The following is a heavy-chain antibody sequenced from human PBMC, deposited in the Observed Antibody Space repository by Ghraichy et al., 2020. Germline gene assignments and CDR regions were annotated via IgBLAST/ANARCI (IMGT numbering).Heavy chain of an antibody. V-gene: IGHV3-23*01. J-gene: IGHJ4*02. Sequence: GGSLRLSCAASGFTFSSYAMSWVRQAPGKGLEWVSGISGSDSSTYYADSVKGRFTISRDNSKNTLYLQMNSLRAEDTAMYYCAKTYSGIQAFDYWGQGTLVTVSS. D-gene: IGHD1-26*01. CDR3: AKTYSGIQAFDY. CDR2: ISGSDSST. CDR1: GFTFSSYA.